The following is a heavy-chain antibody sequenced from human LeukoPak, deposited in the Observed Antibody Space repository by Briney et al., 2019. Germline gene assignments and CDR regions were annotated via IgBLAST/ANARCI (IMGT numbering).Heavy chain of an antibody. CDR2: ISSSGSTI. D-gene: IGHD6-19*01. CDR3: ARDRTDSSGWYVSSQYYFDY. Sequence: GGSLRLSCAASGFTFSSYEMNWVRQAPGKGLEWVSYISSSGSTIYYADSVKGRFIISRDNAKNSLYLQMNSLRAEDTAVYYCARDRTDSSGWYVSSQYYFDYWGQGTLVTVSS. V-gene: IGHV3-48*03. J-gene: IGHJ4*02. CDR1: GFTFSSYE.